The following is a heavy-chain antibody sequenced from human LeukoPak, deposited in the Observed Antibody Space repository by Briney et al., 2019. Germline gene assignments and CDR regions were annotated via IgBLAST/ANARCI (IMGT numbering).Heavy chain of an antibody. CDR2: MNPNSGNT. CDR1: GYTFTSYD. D-gene: IGHD3-3*01. CDR3: ARDGRYLDFWSGYYDAFDI. Sequence: ASVKVSCKASGYTFTSYDINWVRQATGQGLEWMGWMNPNSGNTNYAQKVQDRVTMTTDTSTSTAYMELRSLRSDDTAVYYCARDGRYLDFWSGYYDAFDIWGQGTMVTVSS. V-gene: IGHV1-8*01. J-gene: IGHJ3*02.